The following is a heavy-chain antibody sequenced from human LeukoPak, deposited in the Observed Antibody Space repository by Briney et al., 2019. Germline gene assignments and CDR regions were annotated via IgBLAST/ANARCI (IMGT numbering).Heavy chain of an antibody. Sequence: SETLSLTCTVSGYSISSGYYWGWIRPPPGKGLEWIGNIYNSGSTYCNPSLKSRVTISVDTSKNQFSLKLSSVTAADTAVYYCASICSGGSCHSGHRWFDPWGQGTLVTVSS. CDR1: GYSISSGYY. D-gene: IGHD2-15*01. CDR2: IYNSGST. CDR3: ASICSGGSCHSGHRWFDP. V-gene: IGHV4-38-2*02. J-gene: IGHJ5*02.